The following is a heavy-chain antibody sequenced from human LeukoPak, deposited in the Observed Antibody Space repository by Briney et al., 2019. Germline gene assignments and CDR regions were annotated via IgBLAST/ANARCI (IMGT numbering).Heavy chain of an antibody. D-gene: IGHD3-3*01. Sequence: ASVKVSCKVSVLSFVELSFHWVRQAPGKGLEWMGGYDPEKDETVYAQKFQGRVTMTEDTSTDTVYMQLSSLRSEDTAIYYCTTNLISLFGVGYWGHGTLVTVSS. CDR2: YDPEKDET. CDR1: VLSFVELS. CDR3: TTNLISLFGVGY. J-gene: IGHJ4*01. V-gene: IGHV1-24*01.